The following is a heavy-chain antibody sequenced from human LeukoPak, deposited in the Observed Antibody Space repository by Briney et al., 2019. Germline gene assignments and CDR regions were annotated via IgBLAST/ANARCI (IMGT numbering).Heavy chain of an antibody. V-gene: IGHV4-38-2*01. CDR2: VYHSGTT. CDR3: ARSLSTAGIDF. J-gene: IGHJ4*02. CDR1: GYSISSGRY. Sequence: SETLSLTCAVSGYSISSGRYWGWIRQPPGKGLEWIGSVYHSGTTYYNPSLKSRLTISVDTSNNQFSLNLRSVTAADTAVYYCARSLSTAGIDFWGEGTLVTVSS. D-gene: IGHD2-2*01.